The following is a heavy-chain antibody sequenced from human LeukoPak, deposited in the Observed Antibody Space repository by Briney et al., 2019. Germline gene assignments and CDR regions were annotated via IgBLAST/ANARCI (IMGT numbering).Heavy chain of an antibody. J-gene: IGHJ4*02. CDR1: GFTFSSYI. Sequence: GGSLRLSCAASGFTFSSYIMNWVRQAPGKGLEWVSSISSSSSYVYYADSVKGRFTISRDNAKNSLYLQMNSLRAEDTAVYYCARERVYCSGGSCYSHYFDYWGQGTLVTVSS. V-gene: IGHV3-21*01. CDR3: ARERVYCSGGSCYSHYFDY. D-gene: IGHD2-15*01. CDR2: ISSSSSYV.